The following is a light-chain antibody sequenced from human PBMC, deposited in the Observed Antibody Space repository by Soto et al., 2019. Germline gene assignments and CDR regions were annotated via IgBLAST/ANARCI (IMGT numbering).Light chain of an antibody. CDR3: QQYHTWPIT. V-gene: IGKV1-39*01. CDR2: AAS. J-gene: IGKJ4*01. Sequence: IRMNQSPSSLSAYVGDRVTITCRASQGISTYLNWYQQKPGKAPKLLIYAASSLQSGVPSRFSGSGSGTEFTLTISSLQSEDCAIYYCQQYHTWPITFGGGAKADI. CDR1: QGISTY.